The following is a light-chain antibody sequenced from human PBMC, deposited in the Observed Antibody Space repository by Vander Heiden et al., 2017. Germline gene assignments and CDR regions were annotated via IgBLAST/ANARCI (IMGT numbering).Light chain of an antibody. V-gene: IGLV1-47*02. CDR3: AAWDESLRGLV. J-gene: IGLJ3*02. CDR1: SSNIVINH. Sequence: QSVLTQPPSASVAPGQSVPISFSGTSSNIVINHGYWYQKRPGTAPRLLMFRHKERPSGVPDRFSGSKSGTAASLAISGLRAEDEADYYCAAWDESLRGLVFGGGTKLTV. CDR2: RHK.